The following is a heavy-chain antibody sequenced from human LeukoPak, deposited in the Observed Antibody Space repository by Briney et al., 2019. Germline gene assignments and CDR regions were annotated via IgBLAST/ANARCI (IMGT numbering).Heavy chain of an antibody. D-gene: IGHD3-10*01. V-gene: IGHV4-4*07. Sequence: SETLSLTCTVSGGSISSYYWSWIRQPAGKGLEWIGRIYTSGSTNYNPSLKSRVTMSVDTSKNQFSLKLSSVTAADTAVYYCARDKPYYGSGSPLLERGMDVWGQGTTVTVSS. J-gene: IGHJ6*02. CDR2: IYTSGST. CDR3: ARDKPYYGSGSPLLERGMDV. CDR1: GGSISSYY.